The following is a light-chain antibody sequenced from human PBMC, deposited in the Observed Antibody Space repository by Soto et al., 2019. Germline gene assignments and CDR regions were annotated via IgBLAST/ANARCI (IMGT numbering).Light chain of an antibody. Sequence: QSALTQPPSVSGSPGQSVTISCTGTSSDVGNHNRVSWYQQPPGTAPKVIIYEVSNRPSGVPDRFSGSKSGNTASLTISGLQAEDEADYYCSSYTSSSTYVFGTGTKVTVL. J-gene: IGLJ1*01. CDR2: EVS. CDR3: SSYTSSSTYV. CDR1: SSDVGNHNR. V-gene: IGLV2-18*02.